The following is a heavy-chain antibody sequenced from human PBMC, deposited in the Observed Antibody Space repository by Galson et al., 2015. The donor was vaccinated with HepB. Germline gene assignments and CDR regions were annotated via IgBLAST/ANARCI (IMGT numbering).Heavy chain of an antibody. CDR1: GFTFSSYG. Sequence: SLRLSCAASGFTFSSYGMHWVRQAPGKGLEWVAVISYDGSNKYYADSVKGRFTISRDNSKNTLYLQMNSLRAEDTAVYYCAKDQAFYKAAMVTGGFDYWGQGTLVTVSS. CDR2: ISYDGSNK. CDR3: AKDQAFYKAAMVTGGFDY. D-gene: IGHD5-18*01. V-gene: IGHV3-30*18. J-gene: IGHJ4*02.